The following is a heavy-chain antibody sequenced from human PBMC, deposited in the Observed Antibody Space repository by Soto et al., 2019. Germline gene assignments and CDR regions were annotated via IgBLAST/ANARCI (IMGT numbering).Heavy chain of an antibody. J-gene: IGHJ6*02. D-gene: IGHD2-2*01. Sequence: SETLSLTCAVYGGPFSGYYWSWIRQPPGKGLEWIGEINHSGSTNYNPSLKSRATISVDTSKNQFSLQLSSVTAADTAVYYCARAGFLKYQLPPYYYYYGMDVWGQGTTVTVPS. CDR2: INHSGST. CDR3: ARAGFLKYQLPPYYYYYGMDV. CDR1: GGPFSGYY. V-gene: IGHV4-34*01.